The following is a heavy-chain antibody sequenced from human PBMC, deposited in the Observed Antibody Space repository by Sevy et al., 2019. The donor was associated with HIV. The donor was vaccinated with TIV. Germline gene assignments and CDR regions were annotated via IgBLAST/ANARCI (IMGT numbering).Heavy chain of an antibody. CDR2: IYPGDSDT. J-gene: IGHJ6*02. CDR3: ARHSVVVPAVPGPSYYYYYGMDV. D-gene: IGHD2-2*01. Sequence: GESLKISCKGSGYSFTSYWIGWVRQMPGKGLEWMGIIYPGDSDTRYSPSFQGQVTISAEKSISTAYLQWSSLKASDTAMYYCARHSVVVPAVPGPSYYYYYGMDVWGQGTTVTVSS. CDR1: GYSFTSYW. V-gene: IGHV5-51*01.